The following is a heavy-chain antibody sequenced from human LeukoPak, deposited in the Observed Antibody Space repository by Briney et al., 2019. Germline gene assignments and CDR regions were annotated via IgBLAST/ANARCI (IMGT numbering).Heavy chain of an antibody. CDR2: IYSGGST. CDR3: ARDDGAGGPFDY. J-gene: IGHJ4*02. D-gene: IGHD3-10*01. Sequence: GGSLRLSCAVSGFTVSSNYMNWVRQAPGKGLEWVSIIYSGGSTYYAEPVKGRFTISRDNPKNTLYLQMNSLRAEDTAVYYCARDDGAGGPFDYWGQGTLVSVSS. V-gene: IGHV3-66*01. CDR1: GFTVSSNY.